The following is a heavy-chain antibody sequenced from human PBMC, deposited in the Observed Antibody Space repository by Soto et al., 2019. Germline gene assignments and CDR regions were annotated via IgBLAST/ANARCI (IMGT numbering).Heavy chain of an antibody. CDR2: IYPGDSDT. V-gene: IGHV5-51*01. CDR1: GYSFTSYW. CDR3: ARGYCTTNICDPWFDP. J-gene: IGHJ5*02. D-gene: IGHD2-8*01. Sequence: GESLKISCTGVGYSFTSYWIGWVRQMPGKGLEWMGIIYPGDSDTRYSPSFQGQVTISADKSISTVYLQWSSLKASDTAMYYCARGYCTTNICDPWFDPWGQGTLVTVS.